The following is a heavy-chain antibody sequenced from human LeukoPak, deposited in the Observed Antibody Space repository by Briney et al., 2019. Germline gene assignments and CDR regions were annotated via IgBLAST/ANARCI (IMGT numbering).Heavy chain of an antibody. CDR3: ARDPYYYDRNAGAFDI. D-gene: IGHD3-22*01. J-gene: IGHJ3*02. Sequence: GGSLRLSCAASGFTFSSYTMNWVRQAPGKGLEWVSSISTSSSFIFYADSMKGRFTISRDNAKNSLYLQMNSLRAEDTAVYYCARDPYYYDRNAGAFDIWGQGTMVTVSS. V-gene: IGHV3-21*01. CDR2: ISTSSSFI. CDR1: GFTFSSYT.